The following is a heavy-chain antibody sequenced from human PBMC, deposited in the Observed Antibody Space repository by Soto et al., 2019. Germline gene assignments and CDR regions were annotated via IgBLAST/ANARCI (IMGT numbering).Heavy chain of an antibody. CDR2: ISYDGSNK. V-gene: IGHV3-30*18. Sequence: QVQLVESGGGVVQPGRSLRLSCAASGFTFSSYGMHWVRQAPGKGLEWVAVISYDGSNKYYADSVKGRFTISRDNSKNTLYLQMYSLRAEDTAVYYCAKDYYDSSGYYDNDYWGQGTLVTVSS. CDR3: AKDYYDSSGYYDNDY. CDR1: GFTFSSYG. D-gene: IGHD3-22*01. J-gene: IGHJ4*02.